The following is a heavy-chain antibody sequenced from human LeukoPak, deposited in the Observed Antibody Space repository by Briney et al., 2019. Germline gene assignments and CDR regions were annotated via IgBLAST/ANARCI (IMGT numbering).Heavy chain of an antibody. V-gene: IGHV3-23*01. CDR1: GFTFSSYA. CDR3: AKWYYDILTGYLPLFDY. Sequence: GASLRLSCAASGFTFSSYAMSWVRQAPGKGLEWVSAISGSGGSTYYADSVKGRFTISRDNSKNTLYLQMNSLRAEDTAVYYCAKWYYDILTGYLPLFDYWGQGTLVTVSS. D-gene: IGHD3-9*01. J-gene: IGHJ4*02. CDR2: ISGSGGST.